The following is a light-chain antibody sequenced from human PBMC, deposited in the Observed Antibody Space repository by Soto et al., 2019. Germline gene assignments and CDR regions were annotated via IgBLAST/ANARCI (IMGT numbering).Light chain of an antibody. V-gene: IGKV1-13*02. CDR3: QQFDSYPRT. CDR1: QGISRA. J-gene: IGKJ4*01. Sequence: AIQLTQSPSSLSAYVGDRVTTTCRASQGISRALAWYQQKPGKAPKLLIYDASTLESGVPSRFSGSGSGTDFTLTISSLQPEDFATYFCQQFDSYPRTFGGGTKVQIK. CDR2: DAS.